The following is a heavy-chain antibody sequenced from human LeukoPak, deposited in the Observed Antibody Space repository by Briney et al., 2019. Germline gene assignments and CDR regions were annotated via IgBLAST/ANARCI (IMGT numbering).Heavy chain of an antibody. D-gene: IGHD4-17*01. CDR1: GLNLIGYW. CDR3: ARGGNHGDYWYFDL. Sequence: GGSLRLSCAASGLNLIGYWMSWVRQAPGKGPEWVANIKQDGSEKYYVDSVKGRFTISRDNAETSLHLQMNSLRAEDTAVYYCARGGNHGDYWYFDLWGRGTLVTVSS. CDR2: IKQDGSEK. J-gene: IGHJ2*01. V-gene: IGHV3-7*01.